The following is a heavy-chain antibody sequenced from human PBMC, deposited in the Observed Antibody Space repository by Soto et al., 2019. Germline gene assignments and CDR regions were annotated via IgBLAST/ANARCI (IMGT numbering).Heavy chain of an antibody. CDR3: AREMDGYNYRVFDY. CDR2: IWYDGSNK. D-gene: IGHD5-12*01. CDR1: GFTFSSYG. J-gene: IGHJ4*02. Sequence: QVQLVESGGGVVQPGRSLRLSCAASGFTFSSYGMHWVRQAPGKGLEWVAVIWYDGSNKYYADSVKGRFTISRDNSKNTLYLQMNSLRAEDTAVYYCAREMDGYNYRVFDYWGQGTLVTVSS. V-gene: IGHV3-33*01.